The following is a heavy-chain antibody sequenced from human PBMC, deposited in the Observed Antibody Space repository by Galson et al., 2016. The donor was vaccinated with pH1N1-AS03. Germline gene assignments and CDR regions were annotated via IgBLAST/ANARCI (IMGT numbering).Heavy chain of an antibody. V-gene: IGHV1-46*01. CDR1: GYTFSRYY. CDR2: IDPSIGST. CDR3: ATYGSGSRGGFDY. Sequence: VKVSCKASGYTFSRYYMHWMRQAPGQGPEWMGVIDPSIGSTTYAQKFQGRVNMTRDTATTTAYMELRSLRSDDTAVYYRATYGSGSRGGFDYWGQGALITVSS. D-gene: IGHD3-10*01. J-gene: IGHJ4*02.